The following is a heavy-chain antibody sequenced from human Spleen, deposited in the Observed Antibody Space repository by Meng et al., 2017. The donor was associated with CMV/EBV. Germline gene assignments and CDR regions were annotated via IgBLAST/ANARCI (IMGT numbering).Heavy chain of an antibody. CDR3: ARDHYDYVWGSYHY. CDR2: ISSSSSSI. CDR1: GFTFSSYS. V-gene: IGHV3-48*04. Sequence: GESLKISCAASGFTFSSYSMNWVRQAPGKGLEWVSYISSSSSSIYYADSVKGRFTISRDNAKNSLYLQMNSLRAEDTAVYYCARDHYDYVWGSYHYWGQGTLVTVSS. J-gene: IGHJ4*02. D-gene: IGHD3-16*02.